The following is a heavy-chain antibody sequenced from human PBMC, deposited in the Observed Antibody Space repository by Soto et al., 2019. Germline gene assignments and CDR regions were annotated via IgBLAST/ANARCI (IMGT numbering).Heavy chain of an antibody. V-gene: IGHV1-46*01. Sequence: QVQLVQSGAEVKKPGASVKVSCKASGYTFTSYYMHWVRQAPGQGLEWMGIINPSGGSTSYAQKFQGRVTMTRDTSTSTVYMELSSLRSVDTAVYYCAREVYSGSYYGAFGYWGQGTLVTVSS. CDR3: AREVYSGSYYGAFGY. CDR1: GYTFTSYY. J-gene: IGHJ4*02. CDR2: INPSGGST. D-gene: IGHD1-26*01.